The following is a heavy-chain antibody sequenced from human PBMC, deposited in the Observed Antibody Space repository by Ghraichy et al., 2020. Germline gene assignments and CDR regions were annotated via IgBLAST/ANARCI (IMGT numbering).Heavy chain of an antibody. V-gene: IGHV4-39*01. J-gene: IGHJ4*02. CDR1: GGFLNSNSFY. D-gene: IGHD6-19*01. CDR2: IYYTGNI. CDR3: ARRPKYSSGWVVFDY. Sequence: SETLSLTCTVSGGFLNSNSFYCGWILQPPGEGLEWIGSIYYTGNIYYNPSLSSRLTISVDTSKNQFSLKLTSVTAADTAVYYCARRPKYSSGWVVFDYWGQRTRVTGSS.